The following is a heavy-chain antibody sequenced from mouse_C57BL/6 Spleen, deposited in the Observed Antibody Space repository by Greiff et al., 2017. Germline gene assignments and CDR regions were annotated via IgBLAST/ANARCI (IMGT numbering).Heavy chain of an antibody. CDR1: GYSFTGYY. J-gene: IGHJ3*01. D-gene: IGHD2-4*01. CDR2: INPSTGGT. Sequence: VQLQQSGPELVKPGASVKISCKASGYSFTGYYMNWVKQSPEKSLEWIGEINPSTGGTTYNQKFKAKATLTVDKSSSTAYMQLKSLTSEDSAVYYCVYYDYYVGFAYWGQGTLVTVSA. V-gene: IGHV1-42*01. CDR3: VYYDYYVGFAY.